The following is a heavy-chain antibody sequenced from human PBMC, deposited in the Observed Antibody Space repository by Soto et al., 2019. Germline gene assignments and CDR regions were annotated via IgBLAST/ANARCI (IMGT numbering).Heavy chain of an antibody. Sequence: QAGGSLRLSCAASGFTFSSYGMHWVRQAPGKGLEWVAVISYDGSNKYYADSVKGRFTISRDNSKNTLYLQMNSLRAEDTAVYYCAKDGDRYCSSTSCYTWLNPSGVYYYYGMDVWGQGTTVTVSS. CDR2: ISYDGSNK. J-gene: IGHJ6*02. CDR1: GFTFSSYG. D-gene: IGHD2-2*02. V-gene: IGHV3-30*18. CDR3: AKDGDRYCSSTSCYTWLNPSGVYYYYGMDV.